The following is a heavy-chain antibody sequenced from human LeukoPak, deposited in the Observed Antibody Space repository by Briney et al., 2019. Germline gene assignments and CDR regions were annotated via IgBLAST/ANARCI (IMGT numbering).Heavy chain of an antibody. J-gene: IGHJ4*02. Sequence: GGSLRLSCAASGFTFSSYAMHWVRQAPGKGREWVAVISYDGSNEYYADSVKGRFTISRDNSKNTLYLQMNSLRAEDTAVYYCARDPGYCSGGSCYGVHFDYWGQGTLVTVSS. CDR1: GFTFSSYA. CDR3: ARDPGYCSGGSCYGVHFDY. CDR2: ISYDGSNE. V-gene: IGHV3-30*04. D-gene: IGHD2-15*01.